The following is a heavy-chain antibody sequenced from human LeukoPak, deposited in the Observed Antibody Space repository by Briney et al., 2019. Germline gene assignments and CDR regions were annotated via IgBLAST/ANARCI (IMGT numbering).Heavy chain of an antibody. J-gene: IGHJ5*02. CDR1: DDSIRDYY. V-gene: IGHV4-59*01. Sequence: SSETLSLTCTVSDDSIRDYYRGWIRQPPGKGLEWIGYIHNSGTSTYNLSLKSRVTISADTSKNQFSLKLNSMTTADTAVYYCARGGGVDIVVVPAAYNWFDPWGQGTLVTVSS. D-gene: IGHD2-2*03. CDR3: ARGGGVDIVVVPAAYNWFDP. CDR2: IHNSGTS.